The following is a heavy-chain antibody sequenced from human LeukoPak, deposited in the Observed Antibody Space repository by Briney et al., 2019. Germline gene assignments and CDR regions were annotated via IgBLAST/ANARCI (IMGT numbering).Heavy chain of an antibody. CDR1: GFTFSNAW. CDR3: AGDYDHFDV. V-gene: IGHV3-15*01. Sequence: GGSLRLSCAASGFTFSNAWMNWVRQAPGKGLEWVGRIKTKSDGGTTDYTAPVKGRFTISRDDSKNTLYLQMHSLKIEDTAMYYCAGDYDHFDVWGRGTLVTDSS. CDR2: IKTKSDGGTT. J-gene: IGHJ2*01. D-gene: IGHD4-17*01.